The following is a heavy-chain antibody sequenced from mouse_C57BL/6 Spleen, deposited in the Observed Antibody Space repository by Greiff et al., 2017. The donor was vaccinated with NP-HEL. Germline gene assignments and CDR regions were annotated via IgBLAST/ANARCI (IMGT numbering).Heavy chain of an antibody. D-gene: IGHD1-1*01. Sequence: EVKLMESGPELVKPGASVKISCKASGYSFTGYYMNWVKQSPEKSLEWIGEINPSTGGTTYNQKLKAKATLTVDKSSSTAYMHLKSLTSEDSAVYYCANFPHYYGGYFDVWGTGTTVTVSS. CDR3: ANFPHYYGGYFDV. J-gene: IGHJ1*03. CDR2: INPSTGGT. CDR1: GYSFTGYY. V-gene: IGHV1-42*01.